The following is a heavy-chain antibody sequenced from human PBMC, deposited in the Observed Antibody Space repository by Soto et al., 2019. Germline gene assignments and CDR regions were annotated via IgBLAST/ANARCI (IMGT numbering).Heavy chain of an antibody. Sequence: QITLKESGPTLVKPTQTLTLTCTFSGFSLSTSGVGVGWIRQPPGKALEWLALIYWDDDKRYSPSLKSSLTITKDTSRNQVVLTMTNMDPVVTATYYCARITIFGVVSRGFDYWGQGTLVTVSS. D-gene: IGHD3-3*01. CDR2: IYWDDDK. CDR3: ARITIFGVVSRGFDY. J-gene: IGHJ4*02. CDR1: GFSLSTSGVG. V-gene: IGHV2-5*02.